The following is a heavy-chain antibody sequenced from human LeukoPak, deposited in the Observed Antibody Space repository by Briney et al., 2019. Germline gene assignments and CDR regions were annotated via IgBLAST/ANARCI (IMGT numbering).Heavy chain of an antibody. D-gene: IGHD3-10*01. Sequence: KPSETLSLTCAVSGGSISSGGYSWSWIRQPPGKGLEWIGYIYHSGSTYYNPSLKSRVTISVDTSKNQFSLKLSSVTAADTAVYYCARVRGVIRYWGQGTLVTVSS. CDR3: ARVRGVIRY. J-gene: IGHJ4*02. CDR2: IYHSGST. CDR1: GGSISSGGYS. V-gene: IGHV4-30-2*01.